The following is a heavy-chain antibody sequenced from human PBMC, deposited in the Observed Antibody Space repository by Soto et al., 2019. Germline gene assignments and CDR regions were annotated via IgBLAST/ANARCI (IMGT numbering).Heavy chain of an antibody. Sequence: SETLSLTCTVSGGSISSYFYIWVRQPPGKGLEWIGSVYYTGTTDYNPSLKSRVTISVDTSKTQLSLNLRSVTAADTAVYYCARDLAAVPRAFDYWGRGTLVTVSS. CDR3: ARDLAAVPRAFDY. CDR1: GGSISSYF. V-gene: IGHV4-59*01. CDR2: VYYTGTT. D-gene: IGHD6-13*01. J-gene: IGHJ4*02.